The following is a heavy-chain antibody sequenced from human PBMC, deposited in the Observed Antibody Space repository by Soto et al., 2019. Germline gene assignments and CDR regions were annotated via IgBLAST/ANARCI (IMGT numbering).Heavy chain of an antibody. D-gene: IGHD6-13*01. CDR3: ARASPQPAAARGY. CDR2: IYYSGST. V-gene: IGHV4-59*08. J-gene: IGHJ4*02. CDR1: GGSISSYY. Sequence: SETLSLTCTVSGGSISSYYWSWIRQPPGKGLEWIGYIYYSGSTSYNPSLKSRVTISEDTSKNQFFLKLNSVTAADTAVYYCARASPQPAAARGYWGLGTRVNVSS.